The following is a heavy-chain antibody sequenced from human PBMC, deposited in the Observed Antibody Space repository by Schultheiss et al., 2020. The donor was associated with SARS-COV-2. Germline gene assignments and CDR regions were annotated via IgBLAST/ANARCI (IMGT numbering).Heavy chain of an antibody. CDR1: GYSISSGYY. J-gene: IGHJ4*02. V-gene: IGHV4-38-2*01. Sequence: SETLSLTCAVSGYSISSGYYWGWIRQPPGKGLEWIGSIYHSGSTNYNPSLKSRVTISVDTSKNQFSLKLSSVTAADTAVYYCARGSGIAVAATGRYFDYWGQGTLVTVSS. CDR3: ARGSGIAVAATGRYFDY. D-gene: IGHD6-19*01. CDR2: IYHSGST.